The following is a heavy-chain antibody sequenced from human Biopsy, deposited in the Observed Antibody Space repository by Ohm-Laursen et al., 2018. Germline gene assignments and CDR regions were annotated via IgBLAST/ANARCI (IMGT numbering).Heavy chain of an antibody. CDR2: VFYPGNT. Sequence: SQTLSLTCTVSGDSVTKYYWSWIRQSPGKKLEWIGYVFYPGNTNYNPSLRSRVTISVDTSKNQFSLKLSSVTAADTAVYYCARDFCDTTGCYPQNWGQGTLVTVSS. J-gene: IGHJ4*02. V-gene: IGHV4-59*02. CDR3: ARDFCDTTGCYPQN. D-gene: IGHD2-2*01. CDR1: GDSVTKYY.